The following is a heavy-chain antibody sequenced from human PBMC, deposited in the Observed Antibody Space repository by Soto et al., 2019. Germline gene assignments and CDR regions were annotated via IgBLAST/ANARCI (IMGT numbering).Heavy chain of an antibody. CDR2: IIANNGNA. V-gene: IGHV1-18*01. Sequence: ASVKVSCKASGYTFTSYGISWVRQAPGQGLEWMGGIIANNGNANYAQKLQGRVTMTTDESTSTAYMELSSLRSEDTAVYYCARDDPRDSSGYYFTYGMDVWGQGTTVTVSS. J-gene: IGHJ6*02. D-gene: IGHD3-22*01. CDR1: GYTFTSYG. CDR3: ARDDPRDSSGYYFTYGMDV.